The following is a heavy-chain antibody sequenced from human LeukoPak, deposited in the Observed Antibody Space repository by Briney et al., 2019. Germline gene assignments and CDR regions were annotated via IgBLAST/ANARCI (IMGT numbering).Heavy chain of an antibody. V-gene: IGHV4-61*02. Sequence: SETLSLTCTVSGGSISSGSYYWSWIRQPAGKGLEWIGRIYSSGSNYNPSLKSRVTISADTSTNQVSLTLSSVTAADTAVYYCARDSGTTGEVKFDPWGQGTLVTVSS. CDR2: IYSSGS. J-gene: IGHJ5*02. D-gene: IGHD3-10*01. CDR3: ARDSGTTGEVKFDP. CDR1: GGSISSGSYY.